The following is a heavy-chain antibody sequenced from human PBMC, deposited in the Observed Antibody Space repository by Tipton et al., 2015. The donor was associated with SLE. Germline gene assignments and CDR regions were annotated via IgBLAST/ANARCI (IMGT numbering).Heavy chain of an antibody. V-gene: IGHV4-59*01. D-gene: IGHD5-12*01. CDR1: GVSIGSYY. CDR2: IYYSGST. Sequence: TLSLTCSVSGVSIGSYYWSWIRQPPGKGLEWIGYIYYSGSTNYNPSLKSRVTISVDTSKNLFSLKLSSVTAADTAVYYCARDQVGYSGYTSFYYMDVWGKGTTVTVSS. J-gene: IGHJ6*03. CDR3: ARDQVGYSGYTSFYYMDV.